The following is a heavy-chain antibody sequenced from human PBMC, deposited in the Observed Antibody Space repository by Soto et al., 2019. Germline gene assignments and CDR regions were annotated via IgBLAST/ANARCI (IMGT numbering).Heavy chain of an antibody. CDR1: GFSLSTSGMR. CDR2: IDWDNDK. V-gene: IGHV2-70*04. D-gene: IGHD6-19*01. Sequence: SGPTLVNPTQTLTLTCTFSGFSLSTSGMRVTWIRQPPGKALEWLARIDWDNDKFYSASLKTRLIISKDTSKNLVVLTMTNMDPVDTATYYCARMGSGWGMDVWGQGTTVTVSS. CDR3: ARMGSGWGMDV. J-gene: IGHJ6*02.